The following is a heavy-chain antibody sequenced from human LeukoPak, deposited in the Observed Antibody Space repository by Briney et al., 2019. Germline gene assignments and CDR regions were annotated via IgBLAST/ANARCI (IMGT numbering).Heavy chain of an antibody. CDR3: AKDDPQGGYCSSTSCEGAFDI. CDR1: GFTFSSYA. CDR2: ISGSGGST. D-gene: IGHD2-2*03. J-gene: IGHJ3*02. Sequence: PGGSLRLSCAASGFTFSSYAMSWVRQAPGKGLEWVSAISGSGGSTYYADSVKGRFTISRDNSKNTLYLQMNSLRAEDTAVYYCAKDDPQGGYCSSTSCEGAFDIWGQGTMVTVSS. V-gene: IGHV3-23*01.